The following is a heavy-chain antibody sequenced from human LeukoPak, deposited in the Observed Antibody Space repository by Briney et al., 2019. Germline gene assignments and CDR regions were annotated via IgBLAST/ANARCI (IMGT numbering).Heavy chain of an antibody. D-gene: IGHD2-21*02. J-gene: IGHJ4*02. CDR2: IYSDGSVR. CDR1: GFTFSSYW. V-gene: IGHV3-74*01. CDR3: TRAGMVTGLDY. Sequence: GGSLRLSCTASGFTFSSYWMHWVHQVPGKGLVWVSRIYSDGSVRTYADSVEGRFTISRDNAKNTVYLQMNSLRAEDTAVYYCTRAGMVTGLDYWGRGTLVTVSS.